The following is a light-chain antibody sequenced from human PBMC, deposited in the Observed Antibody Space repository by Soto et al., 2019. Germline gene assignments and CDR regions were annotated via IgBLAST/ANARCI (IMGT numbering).Light chain of an antibody. Sequence: DIQMTQSPSSLSASVEARAIITPGASQSISNHLNWYQQKPGKAPKLLIFAASSLQSGVPSRFSGSRSGPDFTLTISSLQPEDFATYYCQQSYSSPQKFGQGTKVDIK. CDR2: AAS. CDR3: QQSYSSPQK. J-gene: IGKJ1*01. V-gene: IGKV1-39*01. CDR1: QSISNH.